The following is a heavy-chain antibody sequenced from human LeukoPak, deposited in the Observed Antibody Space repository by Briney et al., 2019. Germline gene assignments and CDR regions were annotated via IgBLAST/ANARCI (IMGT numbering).Heavy chain of an antibody. D-gene: IGHD2-8*01. CDR1: GYTFTSYY. CDR2: MNPSGGST. V-gene: IGHV1-46*01. J-gene: IGHJ6*02. CDR3: ASGLTPRPYYYYGMDV. Sequence: ASVKLSCKASGYTFTSYYMHWVRQAPGQGLEWMGIMNPSGGSTSYAQKFQGRVTMTRDTSTSTVYMELSSLRSEDTAVYYCASGLTPRPYYYYGMDVWGQGTTVTVSS.